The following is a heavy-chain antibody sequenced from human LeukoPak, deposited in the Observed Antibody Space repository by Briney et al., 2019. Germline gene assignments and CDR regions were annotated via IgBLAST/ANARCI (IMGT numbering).Heavy chain of an antibody. CDR3: AREPMIGWFDP. V-gene: IGHV3-53*05. Sequence: GGSLRLSCVASGFDFSSHAMTWVRQAPGKGLEWVSVIYSGGSTYYADSVKGRFTISRDNSKNTLYLQMNSLRAEDTAVYYCAREPMIGWFDPWGQGTLVTVSS. D-gene: IGHD3-10*02. J-gene: IGHJ5*02. CDR1: GFDFSSHA. CDR2: IYSGGST.